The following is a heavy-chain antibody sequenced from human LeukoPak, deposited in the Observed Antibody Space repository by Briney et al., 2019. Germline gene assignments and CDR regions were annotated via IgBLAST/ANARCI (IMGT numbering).Heavy chain of an antibody. V-gene: IGHV1-18*01. D-gene: IGHD6-13*01. CDR2: ISAYNGNT. CDR3: ARDRGRIAAAGTDY. Sequence: ASVKVSCKASGYTFTSYGISWVRQAPGQGLEWMGWISAYNGNTNYAQKLQGRVTMTTDPSTSTAYMELRSLRSDDTAVYYCARDRGRIAAAGTDYWGQGTLVTVSS. CDR1: GYTFTSYG. J-gene: IGHJ4*02.